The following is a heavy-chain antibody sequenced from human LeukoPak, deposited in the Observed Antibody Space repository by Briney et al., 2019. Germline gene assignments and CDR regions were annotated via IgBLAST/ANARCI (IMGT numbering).Heavy chain of an antibody. CDR1: GGSISSSDYY. Sequence: SETLSLTCTVSGGSISSSDYYWGWIRQPPGKGLEWVGSIYYSGSTYYSLSLKSRVTISVDTSKNQFFLKLSSVTAADTAVYYCASLARGGSVDYWGQGTLVTVSS. CDR3: ASLARGGSVDY. V-gene: IGHV4-39*01. J-gene: IGHJ4*02. D-gene: IGHD3-16*01. CDR2: IYYSGST.